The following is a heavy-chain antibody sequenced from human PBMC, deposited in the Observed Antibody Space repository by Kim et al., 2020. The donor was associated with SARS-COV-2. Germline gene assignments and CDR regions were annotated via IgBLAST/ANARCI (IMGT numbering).Heavy chain of an antibody. CDR2: IYYSGST. CDR3: ARHGSLEQWLVNGGYFDL. CDR1: GGSISSYY. V-gene: IGHV4-59*08. J-gene: IGHJ2*01. D-gene: IGHD6-19*01. Sequence: SETLSLTCTVSGGSISSYYWSWIRQPPGKGLEWIGYIYYSGSTNYNPSLKSRVTISVDTSKNQFSLKLSSVTAADTAVYYCARHGSLEQWLVNGGYFDLWGRGTLVTVSS.